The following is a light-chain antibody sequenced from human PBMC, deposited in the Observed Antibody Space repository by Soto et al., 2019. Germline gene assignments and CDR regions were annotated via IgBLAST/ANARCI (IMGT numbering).Light chain of an antibody. CDR2: GVS. J-gene: IGKJ1*01. V-gene: IGKV3-15*01. Sequence: EIVLTQSPATLSVSPGERATLSCSASQSVSNNLAWYQQTPGQAPRLLISGVSTRATGTPARFSGSGSGTEFTLTISSLQSEDLAVYYCQQYNTWWTFGQGTKVDIK. CDR1: QSVSNN. CDR3: QQYNTWWT.